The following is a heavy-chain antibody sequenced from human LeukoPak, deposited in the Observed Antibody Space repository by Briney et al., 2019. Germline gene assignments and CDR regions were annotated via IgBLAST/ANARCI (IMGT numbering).Heavy chain of an antibody. CDR2: ISSSSSTI. Sequence: GGSLRLSCAASGFTFSSYSMNWVRQAPGKGLEWVSYISSSSSTIYYADSVKGRFTISRDKAKNSLYLQMNSLRAEDTAVYYCARVGCSSTSCYTDLDYWGQGTLVTVSS. V-gene: IGHV3-48*01. D-gene: IGHD2-2*02. CDR1: GFTFSSYS. CDR3: ARVGCSSTSCYTDLDY. J-gene: IGHJ4*02.